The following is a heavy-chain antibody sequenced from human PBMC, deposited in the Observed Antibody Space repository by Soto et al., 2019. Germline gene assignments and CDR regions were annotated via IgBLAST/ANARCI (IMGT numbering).Heavy chain of an antibody. CDR3: AKAAQTRYNWNDLGNWFDP. CDR1: GGTFSRYA. V-gene: IGHV1-69*01. Sequence: QVQLVQSGAEVKKPGSSVKVSCKESGGTFSRYAIAWVRQAPGEGLEWMGGIVPIFGIANYAQKFQGRVAITADEATNTAYMELSSLRSDDTAVYYCAKAAQTRYNWNDLGNWFDPWGQGTLVIVSS. J-gene: IGHJ5*02. CDR2: IVPIFGIA. D-gene: IGHD1-1*01.